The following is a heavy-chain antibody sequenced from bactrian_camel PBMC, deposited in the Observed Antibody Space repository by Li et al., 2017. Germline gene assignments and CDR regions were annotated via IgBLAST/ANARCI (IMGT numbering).Heavy chain of an antibody. CDR1: YTYNEGD. Sequence: QLVESGGGSVQAGGSLRLSCGYTYNEGDMAWFRQAPGKEREGVAAIDSTGSANYADSVKGRFTISKDNARNTLALQMNSLKPEDSAMYICAADDHPFFACYANTIAYAHTYWGQGTQGTV. J-gene: IGHJ4*01. V-gene: IGHV3S53*01. CDR2: IDSTGSA. D-gene: IGHD4*01. CDR3: AADDHPFFACYANTIAYAHTY.